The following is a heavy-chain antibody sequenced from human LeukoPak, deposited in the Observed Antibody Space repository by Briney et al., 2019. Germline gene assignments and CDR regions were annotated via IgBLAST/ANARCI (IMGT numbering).Heavy chain of an antibody. CDR3: ARVRERWLQEEGAFDS. CDR2: IIGIVATK. D-gene: IGHD5-24*01. CDR1: GFTFSDSD. J-gene: IGHJ4*02. Sequence: GGSLRLSCAASGFTFSDSDMSWIRQAPGKGLEWISYIIGIVATKYYADSVKGRVTISRDNSTNSLYLQLNNLRSGDKAIYYCARVRERWLQEEGAFDSWGKGTLVTVSS. V-gene: IGHV3-11*04.